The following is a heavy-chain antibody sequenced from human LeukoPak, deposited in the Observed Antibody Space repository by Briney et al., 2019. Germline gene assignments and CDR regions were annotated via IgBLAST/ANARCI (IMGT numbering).Heavy chain of an antibody. D-gene: IGHD2-15*01. J-gene: IGHJ4*02. CDR1: GGSISTYY. Sequence: SETLSLTCSISGGSISTYYWSWIRQPPGKGLKWIGFILYTGTTNYNPSLKSRVTISVDTSKNQFSLKLSSVTAADTAVYYCAREGFNGGVVAFDYWGQGTLVTVSS. CDR3: AREGFNGGVVAFDY. CDR2: ILYTGTT. V-gene: IGHV4-59*01.